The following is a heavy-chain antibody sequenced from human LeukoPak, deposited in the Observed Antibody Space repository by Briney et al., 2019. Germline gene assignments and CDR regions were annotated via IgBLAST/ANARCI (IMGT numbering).Heavy chain of an antibody. J-gene: IGHJ4*02. CDR3: GGDSAGGRGGELDY. D-gene: IGHD1-26*01. CDR1: GYTFTSYG. V-gene: IGHV1-18*04. Sequence: ASVKVSCKASGYTFTSYGISWVRQAPGQGLEWMGWISAYNGNTNYAQKLQGRVTMTTDTSTSTAYMELRSLRSEDTAVYYWGGDSAGGRGGELDYWGQGTLVTVSS. CDR2: ISAYNGNT.